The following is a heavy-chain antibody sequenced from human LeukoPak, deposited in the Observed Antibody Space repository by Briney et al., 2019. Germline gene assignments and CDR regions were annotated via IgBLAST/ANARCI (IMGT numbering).Heavy chain of an antibody. CDR1: GFTFSSYW. V-gene: IGHV3-7*04. D-gene: IGHD5-18*01. CDR3: ARARIQLWLSYFDY. J-gene: IGHJ4*02. CDR2: IKQDGSEK. Sequence: GGSLRLSCAASGFTFSSYWMSWVRQAPGKGLEWVANIKQDGSEKYYVDSVKGRFTISRDNAKNSLYLQMNSLRAEDTAVYYCARARIQLWLSYFDYWGQGTLVTVSS.